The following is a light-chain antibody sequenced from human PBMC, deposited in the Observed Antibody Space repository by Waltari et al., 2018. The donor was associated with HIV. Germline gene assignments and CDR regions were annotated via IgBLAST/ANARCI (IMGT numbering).Light chain of an antibody. CDR2: GNN. CDR3: AAWDDSLTGWV. Sequence: QSVLIQPPSASGTPGQRVTIPCSGRTFIPGNNLVYCYHQLPGTAPRLLIDGNNQRPSGVPDRFSTSKSGTSASLAISGLRSEDEVDYYCAAWDDSLTGWVFGGGTKLTVL. CDR1: TFIPGNNL. J-gene: IGLJ3*02. V-gene: IGLV1-47*01.